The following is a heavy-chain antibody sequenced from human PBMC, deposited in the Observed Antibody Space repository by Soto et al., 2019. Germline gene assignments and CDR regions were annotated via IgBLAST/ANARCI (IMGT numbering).Heavy chain of an antibody. Sequence: ASVKVSCKASGGTFSSYTISWVRQAPGQGLEWMGRIIPILGITNYAQKFQGRVTITADKSTSTAYMELSSLRSEDTAVYYCARDAHIAETEFDPWGQGTLVTVSS. CDR3: ARDAHIAETEFDP. CDR2: IIPILGIT. CDR1: GGTFSSYT. V-gene: IGHV1-69*04. D-gene: IGHD2-21*01. J-gene: IGHJ5*02.